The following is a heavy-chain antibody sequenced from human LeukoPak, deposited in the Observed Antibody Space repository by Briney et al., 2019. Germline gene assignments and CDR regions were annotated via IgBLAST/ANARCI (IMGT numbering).Heavy chain of an antibody. CDR3: ARDANAFDI. Sequence: PGGSLRLSCAASGFTFSRYGMHWVRQAPGKGLEWVTVIWSDGSYKYYANSVKGRFTISRDNSKSTLYLQMDSLRAEDTAVYYCARDANAFDIWGQGTMVTVSS. J-gene: IGHJ3*02. V-gene: IGHV3-33*01. CDR2: IWSDGSYK. CDR1: GFTFSRYG.